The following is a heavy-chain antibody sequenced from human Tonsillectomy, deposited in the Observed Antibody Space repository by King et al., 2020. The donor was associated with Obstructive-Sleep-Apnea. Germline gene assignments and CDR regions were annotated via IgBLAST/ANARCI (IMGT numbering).Heavy chain of an antibody. J-gene: IGHJ4*02. D-gene: IGHD4-11*01. CDR1: GGSISSYY. Sequence: QLQESGPGLVKPSETLSLTCTVSGGSISSYYWSWIRQPPGKGLEWIGYIYYSGSTNYNPSLKSRVTISVDTSKNQFSLKLSSVTAADTAVYYCARHGDYSDYVFDYWGQGTLVTVSS. CDR3: ARHGDYSDYVFDY. CDR2: IYYSGST. V-gene: IGHV4-59*08.